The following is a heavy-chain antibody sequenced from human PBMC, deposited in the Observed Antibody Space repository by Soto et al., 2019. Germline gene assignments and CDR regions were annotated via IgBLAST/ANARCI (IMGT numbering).Heavy chain of an antibody. J-gene: IGHJ5*02. CDR2: IYYTGTT. D-gene: IGHD1-26*01. CDR1: GGAISDARFY. V-gene: IGHV4-39*01. Sequence: QLQLQESGPGLVKPSETLSLTCSLSGGAISDARFYWGWIRQSPGRGLEWIGSIYYTGTTFFNPSLQSRVTIYVDTSENQFSLKLYSVTAADAALYFCARQKWEQPKWFDPWGQGTLVIVSP. CDR3: ARQKWEQPKWFDP.